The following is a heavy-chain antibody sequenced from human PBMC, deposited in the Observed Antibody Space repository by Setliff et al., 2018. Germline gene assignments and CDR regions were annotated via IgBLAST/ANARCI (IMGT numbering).Heavy chain of an antibody. J-gene: IGHJ6*02. CDR1: GYTFISYG. CDR2: ISAYNGNT. Sequence: ASVKASCKASGYTFISYGISWVRQAPGQGLEWMGWISAYNGNTNYAQKLQGRVTMTTDTSTSTAYMELRSLRSDDTAVYYCARVGSSSWLHPDVYYYYGMDVWGQGTTVTVSS. D-gene: IGHD6-13*01. CDR3: ARVGSSSWLHPDVYYYYGMDV. V-gene: IGHV1-18*01.